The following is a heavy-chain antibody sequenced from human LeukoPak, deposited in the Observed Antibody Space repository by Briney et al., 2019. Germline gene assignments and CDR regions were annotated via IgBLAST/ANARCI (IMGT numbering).Heavy chain of an antibody. CDR1: GGSISSSYYY. Sequence: SETLSLTCTVSGGSISSSYYYWGWIRQPPGKGLEWIGEINHSGSTNYNPSLKSRVTISVDTSKNQFSLKLSSVTAADTAVYYCARGTVTTYYYYYGMDVWGQGTTVTVSS. CDR2: INHSGST. J-gene: IGHJ6*02. CDR3: ARGTVTTYYYYYGMDV. D-gene: IGHD4-17*01. V-gene: IGHV4-39*07.